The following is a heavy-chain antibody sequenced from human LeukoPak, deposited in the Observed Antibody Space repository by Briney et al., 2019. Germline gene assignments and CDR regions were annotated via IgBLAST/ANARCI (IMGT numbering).Heavy chain of an antibody. CDR3: IWLSAFYYRMDV. CDR2: IKSGGTT. J-gene: IGHJ6*02. CDR1: GLTFSHAW. Sequence: GGSLRLSCAVSGLTFSHAWMNWVRQAPGKGLEWVGRIKSGGTTDYAAPVKGRFTISRDDPKNTLYLQMNSLKMEDTAVYYCIWLSAFYYRMDVWGQGTTVTVSS. V-gene: IGHV3-15*07. D-gene: IGHD5-18*01.